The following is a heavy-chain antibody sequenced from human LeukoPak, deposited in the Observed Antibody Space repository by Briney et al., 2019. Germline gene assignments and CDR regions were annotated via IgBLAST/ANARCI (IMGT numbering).Heavy chain of an antibody. Sequence: PGGSLRLSCAASGFTFSTYAMSWVRQAPGQGLEWVSSISGDGGSTYYAESVKGRFTISRDNFKNTLYLQMNSLRAEDTAVYYCAKRPDCSTTNCFRFEYWGQGTLVTVSS. J-gene: IGHJ4*02. V-gene: IGHV3-23*01. D-gene: IGHD2-2*01. CDR1: GFTFSTYA. CDR3: AKRPDCSTTNCFRFEY. CDR2: ISGDGGST.